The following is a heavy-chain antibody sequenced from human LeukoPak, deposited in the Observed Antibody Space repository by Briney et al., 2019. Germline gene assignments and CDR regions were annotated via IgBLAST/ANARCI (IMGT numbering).Heavy chain of an antibody. V-gene: IGHV4-4*07. CDR3: ARQDVLTGYDAFDV. CDR1: GGSINNYY. D-gene: IGHD3-9*01. J-gene: IGHJ3*01. CDR2: IYSSGST. Sequence: SETLSLTCTVSGGSINNYYWSWIRQAAGKGLEGIGRIYSSGSTNYNPSLKSRVTMSVDTSKNHFSLKLSSVAAADTAVYYCARQDVLTGYDAFDVWGQGTMVTVSS.